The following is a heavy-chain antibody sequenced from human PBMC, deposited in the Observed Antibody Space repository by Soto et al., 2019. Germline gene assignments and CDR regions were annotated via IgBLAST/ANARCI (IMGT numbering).Heavy chain of an antibody. Sequence: RASVKVSCKASGYTFTSYGISWVRQAPGQGLEWMGWISAYNGNTNYAQKLQGRVTMTTDTSTSTAYMELRSLRSDDTAVYYCARVGSVAGTSDYYYYGMDVWGQGTTVTVSS. V-gene: IGHV1-18*04. CDR3: ARVGSVAGTSDYYYYGMDV. CDR2: ISAYNGNT. CDR1: GYTFTSYG. D-gene: IGHD6-19*01. J-gene: IGHJ6*02.